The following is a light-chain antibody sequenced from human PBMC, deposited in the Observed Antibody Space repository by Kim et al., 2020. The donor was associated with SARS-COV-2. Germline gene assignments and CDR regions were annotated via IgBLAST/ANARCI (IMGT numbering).Light chain of an antibody. CDR3: QQYYNVIT. CDR1: RGVGSD. Sequence: SRVAGDRVTLSCKNSRGVGSDLDWYQQKPGKAPRLVVYGACTRATDFPARFSGSGAGTEFTLTISSLQYEDFAVYNCQQYYNVITFAQGTRLEIK. V-gene: IGKV3-15*01. J-gene: IGKJ5*01. CDR2: GAC.